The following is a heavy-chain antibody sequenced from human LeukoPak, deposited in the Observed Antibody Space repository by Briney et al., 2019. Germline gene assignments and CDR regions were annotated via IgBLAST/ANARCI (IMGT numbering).Heavy chain of an antibody. J-gene: IGHJ5*01. CDR2: THFSGNI. CDR1: GVSITSSTYC. V-gene: IGHV4-39*01. CDR3: ARLPTGYPDWMDS. D-gene: IGHD3-9*01. Sequence: SETLSLTCIVSGVSITSSTYCWGWIRQTPGKGLEFIGTTHFSGNIYYNPSLESRVTISKDTSKNEFSLKVRSVTAADTAVYYCARLPTGYPDWMDSWGQGTLVTVSS.